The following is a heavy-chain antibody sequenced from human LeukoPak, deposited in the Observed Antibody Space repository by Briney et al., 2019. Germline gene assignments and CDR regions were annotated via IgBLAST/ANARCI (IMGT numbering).Heavy chain of an antibody. D-gene: IGHD1-26*01. CDR1: GFTFSSYA. Sequence: GGSLRLSCSASGFTFSSYAMHWVRQAPGKGLEWVAVVSRTGGTKYYGDSVQGRFTISRDNSKNTLYLQMNSLRAEDTAVYYCEKESHSEGYGSYFDGCGPGTLVSVSS. J-gene: IGHJ4*02. V-gene: IGHV3-30*18. CDR3: EKESHSEGYGSYFDG. CDR2: VSRTGGTK.